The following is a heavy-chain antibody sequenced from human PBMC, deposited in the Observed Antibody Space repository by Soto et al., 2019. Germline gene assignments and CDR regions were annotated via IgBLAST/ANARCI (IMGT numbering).Heavy chain of an antibody. V-gene: IGHV3-23*01. Sequence: HPGGSLRLSCAASGFTFSTFAMSWVRQTPGKGLEWVSSISGSPSSTYYADSVKGRFTISRDNSKKTLFLQMSSLRAEDTAIYYCAKDGHDSSGDLYYFDYWGQGTLVTVSS. D-gene: IGHD3-22*01. CDR1: GFTFSTFA. J-gene: IGHJ4*02. CDR3: AKDGHDSSGDLYYFDY. CDR2: ISGSPSST.